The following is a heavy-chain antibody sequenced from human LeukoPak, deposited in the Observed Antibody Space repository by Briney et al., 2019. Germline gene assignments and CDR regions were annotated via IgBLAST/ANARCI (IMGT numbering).Heavy chain of an antibody. CDR2: MNEDGSEK. D-gene: IGHD4-11*01. Sequence: QPGGSLRLSCAASRFAFSNYWMSWVRQAPGKGLEWVANMNEDGSEKNYVDSVKGRFTNSRDNAQDSLYLQMNSLRAEDTAVYYCARDRGYSNFDYWGQGTLLTVSS. V-gene: IGHV3-7*01. CDR3: ARDRGYSNFDY. J-gene: IGHJ4*02. CDR1: RFAFSNYW.